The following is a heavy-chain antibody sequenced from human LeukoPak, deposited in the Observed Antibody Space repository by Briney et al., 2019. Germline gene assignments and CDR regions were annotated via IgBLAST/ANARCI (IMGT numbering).Heavy chain of an antibody. J-gene: IGHJ1*01. CDR1: GFSFRSHG. Sequence: QTGGTLILSCAASGFSFRSHGMNWVRQAPGKGLEWVSGISPRGDITYYKDSVRGRFTISRDNFKNTVSLQLNSLRAEDTAMYYCAKDDDWGRFNHWGQGTLVTVSS. V-gene: IGHV3-23*01. CDR2: ISPRGDIT. CDR3: AKDDDWGRFNH. D-gene: IGHD3-16*01.